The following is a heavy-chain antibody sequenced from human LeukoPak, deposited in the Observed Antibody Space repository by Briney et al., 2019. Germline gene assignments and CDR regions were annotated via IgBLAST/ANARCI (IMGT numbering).Heavy chain of an antibody. D-gene: IGHD2-2*01. CDR1: GGTFSSYA. Sequence: SVKVSCKASGGTFSSYAISWVRQAPGQGLEWMGGIIPIFGTANYAQKFQGRVTITADESTSTAYMELSSLRSEDTAVYYCASALVVPAAAIPASYYYYMDVWGKGTTVTVSS. V-gene: IGHV1-69*01. CDR2: IIPIFGTA. CDR3: ASALVVPAAAIPASYYYYMDV. J-gene: IGHJ6*03.